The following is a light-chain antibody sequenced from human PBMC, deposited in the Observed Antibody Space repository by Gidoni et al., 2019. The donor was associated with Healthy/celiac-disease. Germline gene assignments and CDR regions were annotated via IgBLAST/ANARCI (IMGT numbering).Light chain of an antibody. CDR2: DAS. J-gene: IGKJ2*01. CDR3: QQYDNPPHT. CDR1: QDISNY. Sequence: DIQMTQSPSSLSASVGDRVTITCQASQDISNYLNWYQQKPGKAPKLLIYDASTLETGVPSRFSGSGSGTDFTFTISRLQPEDIATYYCQQYDNPPHTFGQGTKLEIK. V-gene: IGKV1-33*01.